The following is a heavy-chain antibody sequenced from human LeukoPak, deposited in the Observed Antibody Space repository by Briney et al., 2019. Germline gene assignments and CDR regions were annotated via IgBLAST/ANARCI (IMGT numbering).Heavy chain of an antibody. J-gene: IGHJ4*02. CDR2: ISWNSGSI. CDR3: AKGREPGGLDY. V-gene: IGHV3-9*01. CDR1: GFTFDDYA. Sequence: GGSLRLSCAASGFTFDDYAIHWVRQAPGKGLEWVSGISWNSGSIGYADSVKGRFTISRDNAKNSLYLQMNSLRAEDTAVYYCAKGREPGGLDYWGQGTLVTVSS. D-gene: IGHD1-26*01.